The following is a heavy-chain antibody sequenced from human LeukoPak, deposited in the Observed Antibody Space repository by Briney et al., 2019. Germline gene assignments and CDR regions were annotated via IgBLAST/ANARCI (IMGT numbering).Heavy chain of an antibody. CDR3: ARVIVVVPIGVYHCYAMDV. V-gene: IGHV4-31*03. J-gene: IGHJ6*02. CDR1: GDSISTGGYY. Sequence: PSQTLSLTCTVSGDSISTGGYYWAWIRQHRERGLEWIGYIYYSGSTHYNPSLQSRVTISVDTSKNQFSLNLNSVTAADTAVYYCARVIVVVPIGVYHCYAMDVWGQGTTVTVSS. D-gene: IGHD2-2*01. CDR2: IYYSGST.